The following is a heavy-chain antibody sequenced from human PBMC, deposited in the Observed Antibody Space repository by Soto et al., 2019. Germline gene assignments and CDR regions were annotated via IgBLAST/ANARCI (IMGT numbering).Heavy chain of an antibody. D-gene: IGHD5-12*01. CDR3: ARLESGYDYGRGYHYYYMDV. J-gene: IGHJ6*03. V-gene: IGHV4-59*08. Sequence: SETLFFTCTSRGGSITVYYGSWTRHPHGKGLEWIGYISYSGSTNYSPSLKSRVTISVNTSKNQFSLILSSVTAADTAPYYCARLESGYDYGRGYHYYYMDVWGKGTTVTVSS. CDR2: ISYSGST. CDR1: GGSITVYY.